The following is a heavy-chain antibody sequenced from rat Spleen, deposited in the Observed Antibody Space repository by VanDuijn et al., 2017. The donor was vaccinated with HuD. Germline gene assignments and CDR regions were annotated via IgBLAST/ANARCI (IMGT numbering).Heavy chain of an antibody. CDR1: GFSVSTYS. Sequence: QVQLKESGPGLVQPSETLSLTCNVSGFSVSTYSVSWVRQPSGKGLEWMGKMWYDGDTAYNSGLKSRLTITRDTSKNQIFLKMNSLQTEDTAMYFCARSYYSGPWYFDYWGQGVMVTVSS. D-gene: IGHD1-1*01. CDR2: MWYDGDT. V-gene: IGHV2-34*01. J-gene: IGHJ2*01. CDR3: ARSYYSGPWYFDY.